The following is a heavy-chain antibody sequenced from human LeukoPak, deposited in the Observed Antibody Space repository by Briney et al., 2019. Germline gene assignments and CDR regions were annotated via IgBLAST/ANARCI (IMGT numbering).Heavy chain of an antibody. J-gene: IGHJ6*02. D-gene: IGHD3-3*01. CDR1: GSSISNYS. CDR3: ARERDDFWSGHDKGMDV. V-gene: IGHV4-4*07. CDR2: FYKGGST. Sequence: SETLSLTCSVSGSSISNYSWSWIRQPAGKGLEWIGRFYKGGSTKYNFSLKSRVTMSVDTSKNLFSLKLSSVAAADTAVYYWARERDDFWSGHDKGMDVWGQGTTVTVSS.